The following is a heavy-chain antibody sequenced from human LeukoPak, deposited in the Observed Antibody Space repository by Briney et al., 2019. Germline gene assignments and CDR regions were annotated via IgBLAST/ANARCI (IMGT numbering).Heavy chain of an antibody. J-gene: IGHJ1*01. CDR3: ARDNFATSGAKYFQH. D-gene: IGHD3-9*01. CDR2: IIPKFGSA. Sequence: ASVTVSCKTSGGTFSIYSVSWVRQASGQGLEWMGGIIPKFGSANYAQRFQGRVTITTDEATTTVYMELSSLRSDDTAVYYCARDNFATSGAKYFQHWGQGTLVTVSS. V-gene: IGHV1-69*05. CDR1: GGTFSIYS.